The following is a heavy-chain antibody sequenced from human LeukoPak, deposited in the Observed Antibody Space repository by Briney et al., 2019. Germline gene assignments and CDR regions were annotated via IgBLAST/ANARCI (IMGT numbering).Heavy chain of an antibody. CDR2: ISASGGST. CDR3: ARASGGNGDYGFDY. CDR1: GFTFSSYA. J-gene: IGHJ4*02. Sequence: GGSLRLSCAASGFTFSSYAMSWVRQSPGKGLEWVSAISASGGSTYYADSVKGRFTISRDNSENTLYLQMNSLRAEDTAVYYCARASGGNGDYGFDYWGQGTLVTVSS. V-gene: IGHV3-23*01. D-gene: IGHD4-17*01.